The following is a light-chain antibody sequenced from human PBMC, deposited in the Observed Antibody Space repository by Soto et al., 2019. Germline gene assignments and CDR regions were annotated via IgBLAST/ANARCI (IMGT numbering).Light chain of an antibody. J-gene: IGKJ3*01. CDR2: GAS. CDR1: QSINSRY. V-gene: IGKV3-20*01. Sequence: EIVLTQSPGTLSLSPGERATLSGRASQSINSRYLAWYQQKPGQAPRLLIYGASSRATGIPDRFSGSGSGTDFTLTISRLEPEDFVVYYCQQFGSSPGFTFGPGTKVDIK. CDR3: QQFGSSPGFT.